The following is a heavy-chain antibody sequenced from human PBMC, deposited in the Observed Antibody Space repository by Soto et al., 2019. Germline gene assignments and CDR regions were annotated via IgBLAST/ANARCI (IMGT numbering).Heavy chain of an antibody. J-gene: IGHJ4*02. CDR2: ISGSVVST. D-gene: IGHD2-8*02. Sequence: EVQLLESGGGLVQPGGSLRLSCAASGFTFNTHTMGWVRQAPGKGLEWVAAISGSVVSTYYADSVKGRFSISRDNSHTMVFLQLNSLTVEDTAVYYCAKDLSSCSGGVCYSLYFDSWGQGALVTVSS. CDR1: GFTFNTHT. V-gene: IGHV3-23*01. CDR3: AKDLSSCSGGVCYSLYFDS.